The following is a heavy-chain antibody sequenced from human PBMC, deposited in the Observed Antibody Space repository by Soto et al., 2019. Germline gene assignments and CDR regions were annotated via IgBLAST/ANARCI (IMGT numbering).Heavy chain of an antibody. D-gene: IGHD3-10*01. V-gene: IGHV3-30*18. CDR3: AKDRGPRRQGLIDPVDY. CDR2: ISYDGTKT. Sequence: QVQLVESGGGVVQPGRSLRVSCAASGFTFSIYAMHWVRQAPGTGLEWVAVISYDGTKTYYADSVKGRFTISRDNSKKTVYLQMNSRRDEDTAVYYCAKDRGPRRQGLIDPVDYGGQGTLVTVSP. J-gene: IGHJ4*02. CDR1: GFTFSIYA.